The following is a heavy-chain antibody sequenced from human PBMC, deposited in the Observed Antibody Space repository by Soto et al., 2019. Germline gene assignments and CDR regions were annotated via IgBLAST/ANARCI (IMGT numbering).Heavy chain of an antibody. CDR1: GYSFTNYW. D-gene: IGHD1-7*01. Sequence: PGESLKISCKGSGYSFTNYWINWVRQMSGKGLEWMGRIDPSDSYTNYSPSFQGHVTISVDKSITTAYLQWSSLQASETAMYYCAIRTPSKDYWGQGTLVTVST. CDR2: IDPSDSYT. CDR3: AIRTPSKDY. J-gene: IGHJ4*02. V-gene: IGHV5-10-1*01.